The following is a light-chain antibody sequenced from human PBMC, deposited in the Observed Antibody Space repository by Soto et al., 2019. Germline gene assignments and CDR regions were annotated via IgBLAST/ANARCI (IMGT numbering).Light chain of an antibody. J-gene: IGKJ1*01. CDR2: TAS. V-gene: IGKV1-39*01. Sequence: DIQMTQSPSSLSASVGDRVTITCRASQSISSYLNWYQQKPGKAPKLLIYTASSLQSGVPSRFSGSGSWTDFTRTISSLQAEDFATYYCQRSYSTPRTFGQGTKVEI. CDR1: QSISSY. CDR3: QRSYSTPRT.